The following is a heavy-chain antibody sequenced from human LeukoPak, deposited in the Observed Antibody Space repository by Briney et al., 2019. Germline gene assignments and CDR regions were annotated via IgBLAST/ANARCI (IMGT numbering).Heavy chain of an antibody. Sequence: GGSLRLSCAASGFTFSSYWMHWVRQAPGKGLVWVSRINSDGSSSSYADSVKGRFTISRDNAKNTLYLQMNSLRAEDTAVYYCARGETQWSGESFDYWGQGTLVTVSS. CDR2: INSDGSSS. CDR3: ARGETQWSGESFDY. D-gene: IGHD3-10*01. CDR1: GFTFSSYW. V-gene: IGHV3-74*01. J-gene: IGHJ4*02.